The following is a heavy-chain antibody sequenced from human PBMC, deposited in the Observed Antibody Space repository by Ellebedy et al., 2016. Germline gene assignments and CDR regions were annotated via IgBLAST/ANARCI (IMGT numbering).Heavy chain of an antibody. CDR3: ARGALRAFDI. Sequence: SETLSLXCAVSGGSISSGGYSWSWIRQPPGKGLEWIGYIYHSGSTYYNPSLKSRVTISVDRSKNQFSLKLSSVTAADTAVYYCARGALRAFDIWGQGTMVTVSS. V-gene: IGHV4-30-2*01. CDR2: IYHSGST. D-gene: IGHD4/OR15-4a*01. CDR1: GGSISSGGYS. J-gene: IGHJ3*02.